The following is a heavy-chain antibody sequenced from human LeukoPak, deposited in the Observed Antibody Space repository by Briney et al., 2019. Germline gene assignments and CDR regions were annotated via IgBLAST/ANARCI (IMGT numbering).Heavy chain of an antibody. D-gene: IGHD6-13*01. Sequence: VASVKVSCKASGYTFTSYGISWVRQAPGQGPEWMGWISAYNGNTNYAQKLQGRVTMTTDTSTSTAYMELRSLRSDDTAVYYCAGDWGGAAGIFSPGYWGQGTLVTVCS. CDR3: AGDWGGAAGIFSPGY. J-gene: IGHJ4*01. V-gene: IGHV1-18*01. CDR1: GYTFTSYG. CDR2: ISAYNGNT.